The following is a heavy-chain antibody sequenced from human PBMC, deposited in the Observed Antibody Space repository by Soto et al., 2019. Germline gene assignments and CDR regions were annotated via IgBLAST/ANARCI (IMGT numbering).Heavy chain of an antibody. CDR1: GYTFTSYG. CDR2: ISAYNGNT. Sequence: ASVKVSCKASGYTFTSYGISWVRQAPGQGLEWMGWISAYNGNTNYAQKLQGRVTMTTDTSTSTAYMELRSLRSDDTAVYYCARVRPSPDAEYFQHWGQGTLVTVSS. CDR3: ARVRPSPDAEYFQH. V-gene: IGHV1-18*01. J-gene: IGHJ1*01.